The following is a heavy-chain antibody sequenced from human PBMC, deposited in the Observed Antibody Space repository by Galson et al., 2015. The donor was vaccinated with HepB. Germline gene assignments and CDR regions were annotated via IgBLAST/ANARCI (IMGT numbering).Heavy chain of an antibody. Sequence: SVKVSCKASGYTFTGYYMHWVRQAPGQWLEWMGWINPNSGGTNYAQKFQGWVTMTRDTSISTAYMELSRLRSDDTAVYYCARAASRTGVPFPTSRYGMDVWGQGTTVTVSS. J-gene: IGHJ6*02. CDR3: ARAASRTGVPFPTSRYGMDV. V-gene: IGHV1-2*04. D-gene: IGHD1-1*01. CDR2: INPNSGGT. CDR1: GYTFTGYY.